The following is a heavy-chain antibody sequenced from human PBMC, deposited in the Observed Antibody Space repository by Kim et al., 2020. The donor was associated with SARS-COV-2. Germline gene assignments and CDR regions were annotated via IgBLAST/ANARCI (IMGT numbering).Heavy chain of an antibody. CDR1: GFTFSRYG. V-gene: IGHV3-23*01. J-gene: IGHJ4*02. CDR2: ISDDGGST. CDR3: AKEIVSVGAILDY. Sequence: GGSLRLFCAASGFTFSRYGMSWVRQAPGKGLEWVSAISDDGGSTHYADSVKGRFTISRDNSKNTLYLQMNSLRAEDTAVYYCAKEIVSVGAILDYWGQGTLVTVSS. D-gene: IGHD1-26*01.